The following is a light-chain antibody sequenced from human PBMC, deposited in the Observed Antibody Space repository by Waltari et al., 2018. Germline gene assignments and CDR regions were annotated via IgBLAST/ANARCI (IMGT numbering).Light chain of an antibody. J-gene: IGLJ3*02. Sequence: QSALTQPASVSGSPGQSITISCSGISSDVGVYNYVSWYQQHAGKATELMIYDVSNRPSGVSNRFSGSKSGSTASLTISGLQAEDEADYYCSSSTGTTWVFGGGTKVSVL. V-gene: IGLV2-14*03. CDR2: DVS. CDR3: SSSTGTTWV. CDR1: SSDVGVYNY.